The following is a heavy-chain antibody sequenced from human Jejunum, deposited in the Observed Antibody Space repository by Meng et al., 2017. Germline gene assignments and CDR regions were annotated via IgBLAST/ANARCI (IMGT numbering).Heavy chain of an antibody. CDR1: GDSISSDNW. CDR2: IFRTGTS. Sequence: QVQLQESGPGLVNPSGTLSLPCAVSGDSISSDNWRSWGRQPPGKGPEWIGDIFRTGTSNYSPSLRSRVAMSVDKSKNQFSLNLTSVTAADTAVYYCARGGYYSFDYWGQGTLVTVSS. J-gene: IGHJ4*02. CDR3: ARGGYYSFDY. D-gene: IGHD5-18*01. V-gene: IGHV4-4*02.